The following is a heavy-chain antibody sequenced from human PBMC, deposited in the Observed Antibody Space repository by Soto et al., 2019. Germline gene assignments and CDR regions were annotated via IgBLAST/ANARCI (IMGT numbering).Heavy chain of an antibody. V-gene: IGHV4-34*01. CDR3: ARRPAVVVPAAKGEYYYYMDV. D-gene: IGHD2-2*01. CDR1: GGSFSGYY. Sequence: SETLSLTCAVYGGSFSGYYWSWIRQPPGKGLEWIGEINHSRSTNYNPSLKSRVTISVDTSKNQFSLKLSSVTAADTAVYYCARRPAVVVPAAKGEYYYYMDVWGKGTTVTVSS. J-gene: IGHJ6*03. CDR2: INHSRST.